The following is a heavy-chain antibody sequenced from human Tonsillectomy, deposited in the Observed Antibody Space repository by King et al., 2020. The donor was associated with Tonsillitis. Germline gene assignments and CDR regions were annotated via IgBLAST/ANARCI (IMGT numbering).Heavy chain of an antibody. V-gene: IGHV3-33*05. CDR2: VSYDGNDK. J-gene: IGHJ6*04. D-gene: IGHD3-22*01. CDR1: GFTFSSYG. CDR3: ARHYYDSCAHSNGMDV. Sequence: VQLVESGGGVVKPGRSLRLSCAASGFTFSSYGIHWVRQAPGKGLEWVAVVSYDGNDKYYADSVKGRFNISRDNSKNTLYLQMNSLRAEDTAVYYCARHYYDSCAHSNGMDVWGKDTTVTVSS.